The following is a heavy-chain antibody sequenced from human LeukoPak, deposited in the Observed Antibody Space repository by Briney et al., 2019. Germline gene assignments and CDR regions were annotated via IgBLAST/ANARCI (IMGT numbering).Heavy chain of an antibody. CDR2: SYYSGTT. Sequence: SETLSLTGTAAGGSISSGDYYWTWIREPPGKCLEWIGYSYYSGTTYYNPSLKSRVSISVDTSKNQFSLNLSSVTAADTAVYYCARRSSGWYDYWSQGTLVTVSS. D-gene: IGHD6-19*01. J-gene: IGHJ4*02. CDR1: GGSISSGDYY. V-gene: IGHV4-30-4*01. CDR3: ARRSSGWYDY.